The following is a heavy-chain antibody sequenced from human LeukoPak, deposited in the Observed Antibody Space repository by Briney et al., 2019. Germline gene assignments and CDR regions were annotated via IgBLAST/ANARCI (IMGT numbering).Heavy chain of an antibody. J-gene: IGHJ4*02. CDR3: ERVVDSSGYPTFDY. D-gene: IGHD3-22*01. CDR2: ISSSGSTI. Sequence: PGGSLRLSCAASGFTFIDYYRSWIRQSPGKGLEWVSYISSSGSTIYYADSVKGRFTISRDNAKNSLYLQMNSLRAEATAVYYCERVVDSSGYPTFDYWGQGTLVTVSS. CDR1: GFTFIDYY. V-gene: IGHV3-11*01.